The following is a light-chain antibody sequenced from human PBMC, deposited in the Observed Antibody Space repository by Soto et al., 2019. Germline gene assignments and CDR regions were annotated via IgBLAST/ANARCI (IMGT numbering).Light chain of an antibody. CDR3: QQYTKSPCT. Sequence: EVVLTQSPGTLSLSPGERATLSCGASQSVGSTYVAWYQQKPGQAPRLLIYGASSRATGIPDRFSGSGSGTDFTLTISRLEPEDFAVYYCQQYTKSPCTFCQGTKVEMK. CDR1: QSVGSTY. CDR2: GAS. J-gene: IGKJ1*01. V-gene: IGKV3-20*01.